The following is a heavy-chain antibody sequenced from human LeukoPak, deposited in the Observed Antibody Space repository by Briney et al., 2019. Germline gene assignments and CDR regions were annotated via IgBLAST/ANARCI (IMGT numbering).Heavy chain of an antibody. CDR3: ARHSVVPTAFDY. Sequence: SETLSLTCTVSGGSISSYYWSWIWQPPGKGLEWIGYIYTSGSTNYNPSLESRVTISVDTSKNQFSLRLSSVTAADTAVYYCARHSVVPTAFDYRGQGTLVTVSS. CDR2: IYTSGST. D-gene: IGHD2-2*01. V-gene: IGHV4-4*09. CDR1: GGSISSYY. J-gene: IGHJ4*02.